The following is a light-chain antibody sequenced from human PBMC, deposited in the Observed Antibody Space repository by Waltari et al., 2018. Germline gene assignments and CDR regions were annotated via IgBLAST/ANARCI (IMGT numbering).Light chain of an antibody. V-gene: IGKV3-15*01. CDR1: QSIGSS. CDR3: QQYNEWPHT. Sequence: EIVMTQSPGTLSVSPGERATRSCRASQSIGSSLVGFQQKPGQGPRLLIYGASNRATDIPARFSGSGSGKDFTLTIHGLQSEDFAFYYCQQYNEWPHTFGQGTKLEI. J-gene: IGKJ2*01. CDR2: GAS.